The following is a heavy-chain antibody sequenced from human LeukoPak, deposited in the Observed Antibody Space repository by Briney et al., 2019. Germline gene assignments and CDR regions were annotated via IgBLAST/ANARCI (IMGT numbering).Heavy chain of an antibody. V-gene: IGHV3-53*05. Sequence: GGSLRLSCAASGFTVSSNYMSWVRQAPGKGLEWVSLIYSGGSTYYADSVKGRFTISGDNSKNTLYLQMNSLRAEDTAVYYCAKDLMSITARRFDYWGQGTLVTVSS. CDR3: AKDLMSITARRFDY. J-gene: IGHJ4*02. CDR2: IYSGGST. CDR1: GFTVSSNY. D-gene: IGHD6-6*01.